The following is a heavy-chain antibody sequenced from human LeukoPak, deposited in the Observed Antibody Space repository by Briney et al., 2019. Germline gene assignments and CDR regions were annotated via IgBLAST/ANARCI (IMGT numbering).Heavy chain of an antibody. V-gene: IGHV3-11*04. J-gene: IGHJ6*04. CDR1: GFTFSDYY. CDR2: ISSSGHTI. CDR3: AELGITMIGGV. Sequence: GGSLRLSCATSGFTFSDYYMSWIRQAPGRGLEWVSYISSSGHTIYYADSLKGRFTISRDNAKNSLYLQMNSLRAEDTAVYYCAELGITMIGGVWGKGTTVTISS. D-gene: IGHD3-10*02.